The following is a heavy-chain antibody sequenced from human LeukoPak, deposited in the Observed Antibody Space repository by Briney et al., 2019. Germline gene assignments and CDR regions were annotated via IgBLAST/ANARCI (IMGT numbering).Heavy chain of an antibody. CDR3: TTDQAIYSGYEFDY. J-gene: IGHJ4*02. Sequence: GGSLRLSCAASGFTFSNAWMSWVRQAPGKGLEWVGRIKSKTDGGTTDYAAPVKGRFTISRDDSKNTLYLQMNSLKTEDTAVYHCTTDQAIYSGYEFDYWGQGTLVTVSS. D-gene: IGHD5-12*01. V-gene: IGHV3-15*01. CDR1: GFTFSNAW. CDR2: IKSKTDGGTT.